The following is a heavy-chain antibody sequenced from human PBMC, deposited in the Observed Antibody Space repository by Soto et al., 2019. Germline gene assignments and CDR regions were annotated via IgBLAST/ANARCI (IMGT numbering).Heavy chain of an antibody. V-gene: IGHV3-23*01. CDR3: GRRQYSSYYGMDV. CDR2: ISGSGGST. CDR1: GLTFCSYA. Sequence: QHGGSLRLCCAACGLTFCSYAMSWVRQAPGKGLEWVSAISGSGGSTYYADSVKGQVTISADKSISTAYLQWSSLKASDTAMYYCGRRQYSSYYGMDVWGQGTTVTVSS. J-gene: IGHJ6*02. D-gene: IGHD6-13*01.